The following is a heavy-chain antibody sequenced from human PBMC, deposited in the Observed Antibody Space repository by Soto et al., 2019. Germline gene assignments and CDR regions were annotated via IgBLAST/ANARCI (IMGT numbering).Heavy chain of an antibody. D-gene: IGHD4-17*01. J-gene: IGHJ3*02. CDR3: ARDRSGDYGDWGAFDI. V-gene: IGHV3-48*01. CDR2: ISSSSSTI. Sequence: GGSLRLSCAASGFTFSSYSMNWVRQAPGKGLEWVSYISSSSSTIYYADSVKGRFTISRDNAKNSLYLQMNSLGAEDTAVYYCARDRSGDYGDWGAFDIWGQGTMVTVSS. CDR1: GFTFSSYS.